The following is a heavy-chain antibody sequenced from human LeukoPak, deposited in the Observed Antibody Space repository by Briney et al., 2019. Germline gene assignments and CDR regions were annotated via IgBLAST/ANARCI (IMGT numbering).Heavy chain of an antibody. CDR2: IIGSSGTT. CDR3: AKGGYDYIEIAYFDY. D-gene: IGHD5-12*01. Sequence: GGSLRLSCVASGFSFNNYAMNWVRQAPGKGLEWVSLIIGSSGTTFYADSVKGRFTISRDKSKSTLYLQMNSLRAEDTAVYYCAKGGYDYIEIAYFDYWGQGSLVTVSS. J-gene: IGHJ4*02. CDR1: GFSFNNYA. V-gene: IGHV3-23*01.